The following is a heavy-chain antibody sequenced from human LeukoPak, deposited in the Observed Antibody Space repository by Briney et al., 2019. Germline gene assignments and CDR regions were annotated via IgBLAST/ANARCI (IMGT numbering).Heavy chain of an antibody. Sequence: GGSLRLSCAVSGFTLSTYWMHWVRQAPGEGLVWVSRINTDGRSTSYADSVKGRFTISRDNAKNTLYLQMSSLRADDTAVYYCARGGLEPVDFWGQGTLVTVSS. V-gene: IGHV3-74*01. D-gene: IGHD1-1*01. J-gene: IGHJ4*02. CDR1: GFTLSTYW. CDR3: ARGGLEPVDF. CDR2: INTDGRST.